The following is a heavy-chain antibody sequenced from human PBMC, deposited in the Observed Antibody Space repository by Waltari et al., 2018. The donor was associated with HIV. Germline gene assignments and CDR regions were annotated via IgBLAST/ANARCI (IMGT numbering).Heavy chain of an antibody. CDR1: GRSINASRYP. D-gene: IGHD1-26*01. CDR3: ATPGSQWEGVLGFAF. V-gene: IGHV4-39*01. CDR2: VYDTGNT. J-gene: IGHJ3*01. Sequence: QLQESGPGLVQSSETLSLTCSVSGRSINASRYPWAWIRQHPGKGWGWFGSVYDTGNTRYVPSFRVRVALFGDTSRNQFSLRRTAVTADDTAVYYCATPGSQWEGVLGFAFWGPGTTVTVSS.